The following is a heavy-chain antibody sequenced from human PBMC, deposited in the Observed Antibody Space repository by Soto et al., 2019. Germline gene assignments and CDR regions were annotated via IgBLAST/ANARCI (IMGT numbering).Heavy chain of an antibody. CDR1: GFTFSSYA. Sequence: GGSLRLSCAASGFTFSSYAMSWVRQAPGKGLEWVSAISGSGGSTYYADSVKGRFTISRDNSKNTLYLQMNSLRAEDTAVYYCARNGRIMITFGGVIGPTDIWGQGTMVTVSS. J-gene: IGHJ3*02. V-gene: IGHV3-23*01. CDR2: ISGSGGST. CDR3: ARNGRIMITFGGVIGPTDI. D-gene: IGHD3-16*02.